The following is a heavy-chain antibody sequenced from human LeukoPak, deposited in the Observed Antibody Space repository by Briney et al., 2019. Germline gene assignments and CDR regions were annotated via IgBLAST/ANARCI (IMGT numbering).Heavy chain of an antibody. CDR2: IYYRGST. D-gene: IGHD2-2*01. Sequence: SETLSLTCTVSGGSISSSTYYWGWIRQPPGKGLEWIGCIYYRGSTYYNPSLKSRVTVSVDTSKNQLSLKLSSVTAADTAVYYCARHVPYCSNASCSIYYFDYWGQGTLVTVSS. V-gene: IGHV4-39*01. CDR1: GGSISSSTYY. J-gene: IGHJ4*02. CDR3: ARHVPYCSNASCSIYYFDY.